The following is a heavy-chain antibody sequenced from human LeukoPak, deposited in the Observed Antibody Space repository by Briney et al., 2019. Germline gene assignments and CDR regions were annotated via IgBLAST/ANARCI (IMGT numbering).Heavy chain of an antibody. J-gene: IGHJ4*02. CDR2: INAGNGNT. D-gene: IGHD6-13*01. CDR3: ARVRSSWSPDYFDY. Sequence: ASVKVSCKASGYSFTDYAMHWVRQAPGQRLEWMGRINAGNGNTYYSQKFQGRVTITRDTSASTAHMELSSLRSEDTAVYYCARVRSSWSPDYFDYWGQGTLVTVSS. V-gene: IGHV1-3*01. CDR1: GYSFTDYA.